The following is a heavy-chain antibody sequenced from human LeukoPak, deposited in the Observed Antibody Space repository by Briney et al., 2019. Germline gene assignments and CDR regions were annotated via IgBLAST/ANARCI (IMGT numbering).Heavy chain of an antibody. CDR3: ARRLATSGVLDY. D-gene: IGHD6-13*01. CDR2: INSDGTNT. J-gene: IGHJ4*02. CDR1: GFTFSSYW. Sequence: PGGSLRLSCVGSGFTFSSYWMHWVRQPPGKGPVCVSRINSDGTNTHYADSVKGRFTISRDNAKNTRYLQMNSLTAEDTAVYYCARRLATSGVLDYWGQGTLVTVSS. V-gene: IGHV3-74*01.